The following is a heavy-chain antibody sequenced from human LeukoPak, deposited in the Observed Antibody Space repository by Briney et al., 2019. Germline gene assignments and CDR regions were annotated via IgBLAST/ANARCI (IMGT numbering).Heavy chain of an antibody. J-gene: IGHJ4*02. V-gene: IGHV3-48*03. CDR3: ASRGGVGY. CDR1: GFTFSNYE. Sequence: GGSLRLSCAASGFTFSNYEFNWVRQAPGKGLEWVSYISSSGRNIYYADSVKGRFTISRDNAKNSLYLQMNSLRAEDTAVYHCASRGGVGYWGQGTLVTVSS. D-gene: IGHD1-26*01. CDR2: ISSSGRNI.